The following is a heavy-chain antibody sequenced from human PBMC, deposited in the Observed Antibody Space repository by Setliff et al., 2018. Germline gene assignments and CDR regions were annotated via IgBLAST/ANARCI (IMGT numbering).Heavy chain of an antibody. CDR2: ISSSSSTI. D-gene: IGHD2-15*01. Sequence: PGGSLRLSCAASGFTFSSYSMNWVRQAPGKGLEWVSYISSSSSTIYYADSVKGRFTISRDNAKNSLYLQMNSLRAEDTGVYYCARDHGVVPGVDYMDVWGKGTTVTVSS. J-gene: IGHJ6*03. CDR3: ARDHGVVPGVDYMDV. CDR1: GFTFSSYS. V-gene: IGHV3-48*04.